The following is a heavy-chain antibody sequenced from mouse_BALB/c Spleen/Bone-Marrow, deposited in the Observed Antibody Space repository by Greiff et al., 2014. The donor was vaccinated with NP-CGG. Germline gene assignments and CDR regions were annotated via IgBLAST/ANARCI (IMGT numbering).Heavy chain of an antibody. CDR2: IRNKANGYTT. CDR3: AVRGITTATGAMDY. J-gene: IGHJ4*01. D-gene: IGHD1-2*01. Sequence: EVKLEESGGGLVQPGGSLRLSCATSGFTFTDYYMSWVRQPPGKALEWLGFIRNKANGYTTEYSASVKGRFTISRDNSHSIPYLQMNTLRAEDSATYYCAVRGITTATGAMDYWGQGTSVTVSS. V-gene: IGHV7-3*02. CDR1: GFTFTDYY.